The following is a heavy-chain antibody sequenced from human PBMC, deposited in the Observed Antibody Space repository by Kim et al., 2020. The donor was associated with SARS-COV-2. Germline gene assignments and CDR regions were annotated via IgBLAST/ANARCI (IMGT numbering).Heavy chain of an antibody. V-gene: IGHV5-51*01. CDR3: ARHGDRLATTGTDAFAV. D-gene: IGHD6-13*01. Sequence: GESLKISCQDSGYSFTNYWIAWVRQMPGKGLEWMGIIYPGDSDTRYSPSFQGQVTISADKSITTAYLKWSSLKASDTAMYYCARHGDRLATTGTDAFAVWGQGTMVIVSS. CDR1: GYSFTNYW. CDR2: IYPGDSDT. J-gene: IGHJ3*01.